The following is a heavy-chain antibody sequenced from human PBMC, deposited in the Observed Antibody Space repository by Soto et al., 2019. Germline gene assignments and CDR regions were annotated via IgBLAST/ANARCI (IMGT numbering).Heavy chain of an antibody. V-gene: IGHV4-30-4*01. D-gene: IGHD5-12*01. CDR3: DGEESGLFDY. Sequence: PSETLSMTGMVAVGSIRSGDYYWSWIRQPPGKGLEWIRNIHYRGGTHYTPTLQSRPSMSVDTSNKQCSLKLTSVTAADTAVYYCDGEESGLFDYWGQGMLVTVSS. CDR1: VGSIRSGDYY. J-gene: IGHJ4*02. CDR2: IHYRGGT.